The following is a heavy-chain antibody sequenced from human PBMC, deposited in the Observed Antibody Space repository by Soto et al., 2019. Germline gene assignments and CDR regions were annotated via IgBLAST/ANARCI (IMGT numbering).Heavy chain of an antibody. CDR1: GFTFSSYA. CDR2: ISGSGGST. V-gene: IGHV3-23*01. CDR3: AKDREAYYYDSSGYSPFDY. D-gene: IGHD3-22*01. Sequence: GGSLRLSCAASGFTFSSYAMSWVRQAPGKGLEWVSAISGSGGSTYYADSVKGRFTISRDNSKNTLYLQMNSLRAEDTAVYYCAKDREAYYYDSSGYSPFDYWGQGTLVTVSS. J-gene: IGHJ4*02.